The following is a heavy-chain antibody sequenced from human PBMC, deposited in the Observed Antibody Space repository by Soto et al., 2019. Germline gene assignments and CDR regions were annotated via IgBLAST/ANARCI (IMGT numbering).Heavy chain of an antibody. CDR1: GYTFTSYA. Sequence: GASVKVSCKASGYTFTSYAMHWVRQAPGQRLEWMGWINAGNGNTKYSQKFQGRVTITRDTSASTAYMELSSLRSEDTAVYYCARERSGWYKYFDYWGQGTLVTVSS. CDR2: INAGNGNT. D-gene: IGHD6-19*01. J-gene: IGHJ4*02. V-gene: IGHV1-3*01. CDR3: ARERSGWYKYFDY.